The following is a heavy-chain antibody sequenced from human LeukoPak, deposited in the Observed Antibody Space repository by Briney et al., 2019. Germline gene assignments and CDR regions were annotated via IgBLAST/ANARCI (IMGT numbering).Heavy chain of an antibody. D-gene: IGHD7-27*01. Sequence: PGGSLRLSCAASGFTFSSYAMSWVRQAPGKGLEWVSAISGSGTSTYYADSVKGRFTISRDNAKNSLYLQMNSLRAEDTAVYYCARANWDFDYWGQGTLVTVSS. CDR1: GFTFSSYA. V-gene: IGHV3-23*01. CDR2: ISGSGTST. J-gene: IGHJ4*02. CDR3: ARANWDFDY.